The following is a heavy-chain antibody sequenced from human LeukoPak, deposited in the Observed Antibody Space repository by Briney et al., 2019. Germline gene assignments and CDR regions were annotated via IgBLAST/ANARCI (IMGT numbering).Heavy chain of an antibody. J-gene: IGHJ4*02. Sequence: SETLSLTCAVYGGSFSVYYWSWIRQPPGKGLEWIGEVSRGGSTKYSPSLKSRVTISLDTSNNQVSLKLSSVTAADTAMYYCGVSTTRATTRTIDYWGQGTLVTVSS. CDR3: GVSTTRATTRTIDY. CDR2: VSRGGST. V-gene: IGHV4-34*01. CDR1: GGSFSVYY. D-gene: IGHD4-17*01.